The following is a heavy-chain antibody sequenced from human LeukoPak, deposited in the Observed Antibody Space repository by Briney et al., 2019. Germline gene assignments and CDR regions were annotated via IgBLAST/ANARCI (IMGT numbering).Heavy chain of an antibody. CDR1: GFTFSSYS. CDR3: VRDRPWGMDY. CDR2: ITSSSSYI. J-gene: IGHJ4*02. Sequence: GGSLRLSCAASGFTFSSYSMNWVRQAPGKGLQWVSSITSSSSYIYYADSVKGRFTISSDNAKNSLFLQMNSLRAEDTAVYYCVRDRPWGMDYWSQGTLVTVSS. D-gene: IGHD7-27*01. V-gene: IGHV3-21*01.